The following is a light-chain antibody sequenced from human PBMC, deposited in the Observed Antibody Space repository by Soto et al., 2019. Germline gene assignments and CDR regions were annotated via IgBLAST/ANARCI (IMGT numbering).Light chain of an antibody. V-gene: IGLV1-44*01. CDR1: SSNIGSHT. J-gene: IGLJ2*01. CDR2: SNT. CDR3: AAWDDSLNGVV. Sequence: QSVLTQPPSASGTPGQTIAISCSGGSSNIGSHTVNWYQQLPGTAPRLLIYSNTQRPSGVPDRCSGSKSGTSASLAISGLQSEDEGDYYCAAWDDSLNGVVFGGGTKLTVL.